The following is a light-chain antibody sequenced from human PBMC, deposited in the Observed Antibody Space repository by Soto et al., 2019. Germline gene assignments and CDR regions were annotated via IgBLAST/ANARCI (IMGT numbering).Light chain of an antibody. Sequence: IVLTQSPGTLSLSPGERATLSCRASQSVGSTYLAWYQQKPGQAPRLLIYGASSRATGIPDRFSGSGSRTDFTLTISRLETEDFAVYYCQQYGSSPLTFGGGTKVDIK. CDR2: GAS. CDR1: QSVGSTY. J-gene: IGKJ4*01. V-gene: IGKV3-20*01. CDR3: QQYGSSPLT.